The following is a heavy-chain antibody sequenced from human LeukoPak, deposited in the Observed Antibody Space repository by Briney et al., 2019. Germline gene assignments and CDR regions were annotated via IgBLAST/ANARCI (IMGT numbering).Heavy chain of an antibody. CDR1: GGSFSGYY. J-gene: IGHJ3*02. D-gene: IGHD2-15*01. V-gene: IGHV4-34*01. CDR3: ARDPSHHSGTFDI. CDR2: INHSGST. Sequence: SETLSLTCAVYGGSFSGYYWSWIRQPPGKGLEWIGEINHSGSTNYNPSLKSRVTISVDTSKNQFSLRLRSVTAADTAVYYCARDPSHHSGTFDIWGQGTMVTVSS.